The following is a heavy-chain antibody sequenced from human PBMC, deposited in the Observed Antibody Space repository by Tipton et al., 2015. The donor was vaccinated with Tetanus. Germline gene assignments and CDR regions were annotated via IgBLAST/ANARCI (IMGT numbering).Heavy chain of an antibody. J-gene: IGHJ4*02. D-gene: IGHD2-8*01. Sequence: VQLVQSGGEVKKPGESLKISCKGSGYIFNNYWIGWVRQKPGKGLEWMGIIYPGDSDTRYSPSFQGQVTISVDQSISTAYLQWSSLKASDTSMFYCARAHCTDGVCNFDFWGQGALVTVAS. CDR3: ARAHCTDGVCNFDF. CDR2: IYPGDSDT. CDR1: GYIFNNYW. V-gene: IGHV5-51*01.